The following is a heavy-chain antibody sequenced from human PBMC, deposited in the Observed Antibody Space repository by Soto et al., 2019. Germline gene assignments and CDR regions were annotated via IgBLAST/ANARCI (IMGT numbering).Heavy chain of an antibody. V-gene: IGHV3-11*06. J-gene: IGHJ4*02. CDR2: ISSSSSYT. Sequence: PGGSLRLSCAASGFTFSDYYMSWIRQAPGKGLEWVSYISSSSSYTNYADSVKGRFTISRDNAKNSLYLQMNSLRAEDTAVYYCARDRRKIQLWEPFDYWGQGTLVTVSS. CDR3: ARDRRKIQLWEPFDY. CDR1: GFTFSDYY. D-gene: IGHD5-18*01.